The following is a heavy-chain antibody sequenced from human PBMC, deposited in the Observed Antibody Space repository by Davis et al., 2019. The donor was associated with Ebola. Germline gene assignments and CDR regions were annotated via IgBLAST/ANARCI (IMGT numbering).Heavy chain of an antibody. D-gene: IGHD2-8*01. CDR2: MNPNSGNT. Sequence: ASVKVSCKASGYTFTSYDINWVRQATGQGLEWMGWMNPNSGNTGYAQKFQGRVTITADESTSTAYMELSSLRSEDTAVYYCARAIVDRYEDGVWSWGQGTLVTVSS. CDR1: GYTFTSYD. V-gene: IGHV1-8*01. CDR3: ARAIVDRYEDGVWS. J-gene: IGHJ5*02.